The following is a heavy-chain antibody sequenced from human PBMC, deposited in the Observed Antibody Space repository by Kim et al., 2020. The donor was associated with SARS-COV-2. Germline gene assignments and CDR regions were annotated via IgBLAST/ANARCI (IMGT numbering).Heavy chain of an antibody. CDR3: ARGRLWFGTHGTGWFDP. CDR1: GGSFSGYY. V-gene: IGHV4-34*01. D-gene: IGHD3-10*01. Sequence: SETLSLTCAVYGGSFSGYYWSWIRQPPGKGLEWIGEINHSGSTNYNPSLKSRVTISVDTSKNQFSLKLSSVTAADTAVYYCARGRLWFGTHGTGWFDPWGQGTLVTVSS. CDR2: INHSGST. J-gene: IGHJ5*02.